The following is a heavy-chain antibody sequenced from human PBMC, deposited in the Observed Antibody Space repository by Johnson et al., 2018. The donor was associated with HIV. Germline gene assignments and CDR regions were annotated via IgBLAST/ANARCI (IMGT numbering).Heavy chain of an antibody. D-gene: IGHD1-26*01. J-gene: IGHJ3*02. CDR2: INWDGDST. CDR1: RFTFDDYA. V-gene: IGHV3-43D*03. CDR3: AKEGGELLLDAFDI. Sequence: LVESGGVVVQPGGSLRLSCETSRFTFDDYAMHLVRQAPGKGLEWVSLINWDGDSTYYADSVKGRFTISRDNSKNTLYLQMNSRRAEDTAVYYCAKEGGELLLDAFDIWGQGTMVTVSS.